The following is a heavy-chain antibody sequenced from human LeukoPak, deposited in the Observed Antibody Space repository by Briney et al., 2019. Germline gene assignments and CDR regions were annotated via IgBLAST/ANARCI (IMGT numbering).Heavy chain of an antibody. CDR1: GGSFSGYY. D-gene: IGHD3-3*01. J-gene: IGHJ4*02. Sequence: SETLSLTCAVYGGSFSGYYWSWIRQPPGKGLESIGEINHSGSTNYNPSLKSRVTISVDTSKNQFSLKLSSVTAADTAVYHCARRFLEWSPDDYWGQGTLVTVSS. V-gene: IGHV4-34*01. CDR2: INHSGST. CDR3: ARRFLEWSPDDY.